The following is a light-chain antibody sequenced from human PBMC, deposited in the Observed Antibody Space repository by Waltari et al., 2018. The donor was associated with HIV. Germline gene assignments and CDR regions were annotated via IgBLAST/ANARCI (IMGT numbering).Light chain of an antibody. CDR2: KDS. CDR1: TLANQC. CDR3: QSADSSGTYLVI. Sequence: NRRTQPPSVSVSPGQTARLTDSDYTLANQCAYWSQRKPGQAPVLVIYKDSERSSGIPERFSGSSSGTTVTLTISGVQAEDEADYYCQSADSSGTYLVIFGGGTKLTVL. V-gene: IGLV3-25*03. J-gene: IGLJ2*01.